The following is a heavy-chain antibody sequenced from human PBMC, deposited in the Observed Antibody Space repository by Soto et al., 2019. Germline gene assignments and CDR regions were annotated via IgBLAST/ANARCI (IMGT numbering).Heavy chain of an antibody. CDR3: ARDGLELRGYYYGMDV. J-gene: IGHJ6*02. CDR1: GGSISSYD. D-gene: IGHD1-7*01. Sequence: SETLSLTCTVSGGSISSYDWSWIRQPAGKGLEWIGRIYTSWSTNYNPSLKSRVTMSVDTSKNQFSLKLSSVTAADTAVYYCARDGLELRGYYYGMDVWGQGTTVTVSS. V-gene: IGHV4-4*07. CDR2: IYTSWST.